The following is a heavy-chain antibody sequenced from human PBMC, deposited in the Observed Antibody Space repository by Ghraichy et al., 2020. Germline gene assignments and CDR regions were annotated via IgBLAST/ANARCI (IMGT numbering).Heavy chain of an antibody. CDR2: INHSGST. Sequence: SQTLSLTCAVYGGSFSGYYWSWIRQPPGKGLEWIGEINHSGSTNYNPSLKSRVTISVDTSKNQFSLKLSSVTAADTAVYYCARGPNEDFWSGYYTEENWFDPWGQGTLVTVSS. J-gene: IGHJ5*02. CDR1: GGSFSGYY. D-gene: IGHD3-3*01. V-gene: IGHV4-34*01. CDR3: ARGPNEDFWSGYYTEENWFDP.